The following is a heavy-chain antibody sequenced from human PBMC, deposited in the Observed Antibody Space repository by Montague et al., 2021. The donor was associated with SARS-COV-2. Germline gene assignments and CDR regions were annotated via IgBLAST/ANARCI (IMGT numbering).Heavy chain of an antibody. CDR2: IYHSGST. D-gene: IGHD6-13*01. CDR3: ARDRRSWFPPYYYGMDV. CDR1: GGSISSSNW. J-gene: IGHJ6*02. V-gene: IGHV4-4*02. Sequence: SETLSLTCAVSGGSISSSNWWSWVRQPPGKGLEWIGGIYHSGSTXYSPSLKSRVTISVDKSKNQFSLKLSSVTAADTAVYYCARDRRSWFPPYYYGMDVWGQGTTVTVSS.